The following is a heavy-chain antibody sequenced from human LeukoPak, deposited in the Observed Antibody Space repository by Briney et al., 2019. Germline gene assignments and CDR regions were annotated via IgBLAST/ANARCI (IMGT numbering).Heavy chain of an antibody. Sequence: SETLSHTCTVSSGSISSSNYSWGWIRQPPGTGLEWIGSIYYSGSTYSNPSLKSRVTISVDTSKNQFSLKLSSVTAADTAVYYCARPTSGSYSAPFDYWGQGTLVTVSS. J-gene: IGHJ4*02. V-gene: IGHV4-39*01. D-gene: IGHD1-26*01. CDR1: SGSISSSNYS. CDR3: ARPTSGSYSAPFDY. CDR2: IYYSGST.